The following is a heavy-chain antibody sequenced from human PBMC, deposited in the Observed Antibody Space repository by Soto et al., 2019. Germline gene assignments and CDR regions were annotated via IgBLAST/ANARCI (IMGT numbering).Heavy chain of an antibody. V-gene: IGHV1-46*01. D-gene: IGHD6-19*01. CDR3: ARDLVAVAGTRATTIDY. CDR2: INPSGGST. J-gene: IGHJ4*02. CDR1: GYTFTSYY. Sequence: ASVKVSCKASGYTFTSYYMHWVRQAPGQGLEWMGIINPSGGSTSYAQKFQGRVTMTRDTSTSTVYMELSSLRSEDTAVYYCARDLVAVAGTRATTIDYWGQGTLVTVSS.